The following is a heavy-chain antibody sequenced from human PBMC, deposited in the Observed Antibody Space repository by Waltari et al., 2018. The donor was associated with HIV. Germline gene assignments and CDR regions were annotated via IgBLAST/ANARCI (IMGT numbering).Heavy chain of an antibody. D-gene: IGHD3-16*01. Sequence: VQLVQSGPEMKKPGESLKISCKAFGYSFVNYWIGWVRRKPGKGLEWMGVIYACDSDIKYSPSFQGQVAISVDKSVSTAYLQWRSLKASDTAVYYCARSIHYDDKGYFLKDAFHIWGQGTTVTVSS. CDR2: IYACDSDI. J-gene: IGHJ3*02. CDR3: ARSIHYDDKGYFLKDAFHI. CDR1: GYSFVNYW. V-gene: IGHV5-51*03.